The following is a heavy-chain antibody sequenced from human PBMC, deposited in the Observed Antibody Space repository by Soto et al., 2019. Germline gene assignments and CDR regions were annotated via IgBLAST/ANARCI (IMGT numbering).Heavy chain of an antibody. CDR1: GGSINSGDYY. D-gene: IGHD3-22*01. V-gene: IGHV4-30-4*01. CDR2: IYYSGTT. Sequence: SETLSLTCTVSGGSINSGDYYWSWIRQPPGKGLEWIGYIYYSGTTYCNPSLKSRVTISVDRSKNQFSLRLSSVTAADTAVYYCARDDKYDTSGVYYWGQGTLVTVSS. J-gene: IGHJ4*02. CDR3: ARDDKYDTSGVYY.